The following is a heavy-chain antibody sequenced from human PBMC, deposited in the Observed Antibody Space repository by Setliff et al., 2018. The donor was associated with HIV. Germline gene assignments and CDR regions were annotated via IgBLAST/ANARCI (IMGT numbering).Heavy chain of an antibody. CDR1: GFSFSNYA. J-gene: IGHJ4*02. D-gene: IGHD3-22*01. V-gene: IGHV3-23*01. CDR2: VIRGGHNT. CDR3: ARDLFPYYHDSRPYYPPTY. Sequence: PGGSLRLSCAASGFSFSNYAMSWVRQAPGKGLEWVSSVIRGGHNTFYADSVKGRFTISRDNSKDTLYLQMSGLTAEDTAIYYCARDLFPYYHDSRPYYPPTYWGQGTLVTVSS.